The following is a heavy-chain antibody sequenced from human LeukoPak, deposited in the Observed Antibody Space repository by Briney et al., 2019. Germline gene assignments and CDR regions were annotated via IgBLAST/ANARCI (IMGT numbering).Heavy chain of an antibody. CDR2: IIPIFGTA. CDR3: ARDRVAVAGPEFDY. V-gene: IGHV1-69*13. J-gene: IGHJ4*02. D-gene: IGHD6-19*01. Sequence: GASVKVSCKASGGTFSSYAISWVRQAPGQGLEWMGGIIPIFGTANYAQKFQGRVTITADESTSTAYMELSSLRSEDTAVYYCARDRVAVAGPEFDYWGQGTLVTVSS. CDR1: GGTFSSYA.